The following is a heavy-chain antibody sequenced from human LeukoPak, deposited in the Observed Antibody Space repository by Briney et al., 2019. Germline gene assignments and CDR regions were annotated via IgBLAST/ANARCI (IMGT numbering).Heavy chain of an antibody. CDR3: ARASAWITMVRGVLSLNWFDP. V-gene: IGHV1-18*01. CDR1: GYTFTSYG. Sequence: GASVKVSCKASGYTFTSYGISWVRQAPGQGLEWMGWISAYNGNTNYAQKFQGRVTITADESTSTAYMELSSLRSEDTAVYYCARASAWITMVRGVLSLNWFDPWGQGTLVTVSS. J-gene: IGHJ5*02. D-gene: IGHD3-10*01. CDR2: ISAYNGNT.